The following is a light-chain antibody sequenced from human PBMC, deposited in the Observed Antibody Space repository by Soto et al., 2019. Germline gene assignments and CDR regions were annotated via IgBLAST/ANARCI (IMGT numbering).Light chain of an antibody. Sequence: QPVLTQSPSASASLGASVKLTCTLSSGHSSYAIAWHQQQPEKGPRYLMKLNSDGSHSKGDGIPDRFSGSSSGAERYLTISSLQSEDEADCYCQTWGTGIDVVFGGGTKLTVL. CDR2: LNSDGSH. J-gene: IGLJ2*01. CDR1: SGHSSYA. CDR3: QTWGTGIDVV. V-gene: IGLV4-69*01.